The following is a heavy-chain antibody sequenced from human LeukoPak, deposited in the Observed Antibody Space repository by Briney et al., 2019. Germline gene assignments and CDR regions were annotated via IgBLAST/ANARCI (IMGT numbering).Heavy chain of an antibody. CDR2: IFYSGTT. CDR3: ARHLYSESYYF. CDR1: GGSISSNSHY. V-gene: IGHV4-39*01. Sequence: SETLSLTCTVSGGSISSNSHYWGWIRQTPGKGLEWIGSIFYSGTTYYNPSLKSRVTISIDTSKNQFSLKLSSVTAADTAVYYCARHLYSESYYFWRQGTEVTVSS. D-gene: IGHD1-26*01. J-gene: IGHJ4*02.